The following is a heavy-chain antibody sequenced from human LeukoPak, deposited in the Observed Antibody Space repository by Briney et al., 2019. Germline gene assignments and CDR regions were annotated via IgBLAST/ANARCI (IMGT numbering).Heavy chain of an antibody. D-gene: IGHD3-22*01. CDR3: ARNYYDSSGYYEDY. CDR2: IYSGGST. V-gene: IGHV3-53*04. Sequence: GGSLRLSCAASGFTVSSNYMSWVRQAPGEGLGWGSVIYSGGSTYYADSVKGRFTISRHNSKNTLYLQMNSLRAEDTAVYYCARNYYDSSGYYEDYWGQGTLVTVSS. J-gene: IGHJ4*02. CDR1: GFTVSSNY.